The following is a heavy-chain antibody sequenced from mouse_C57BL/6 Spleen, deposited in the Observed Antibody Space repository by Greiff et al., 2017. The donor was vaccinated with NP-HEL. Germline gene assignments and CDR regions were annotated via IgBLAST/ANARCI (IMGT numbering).Heavy chain of an antibody. V-gene: IGHV1-52*01. D-gene: IGHD2-1*01. CDR2: IDPSDSET. Sequence: VQLQQPGAELVRPGSSVKLSCKASGYTFTSYWMHWVKQRPIQGLEWIGNIDPSDSETHYNQKFKDKATLTVDKSSSTAYMQLSSLTSEDSAVYYCARYGNSGVDYWGQGTTLTVSS. CDR1: GYTFTSYW. J-gene: IGHJ2*01. CDR3: ARYGNSGVDY.